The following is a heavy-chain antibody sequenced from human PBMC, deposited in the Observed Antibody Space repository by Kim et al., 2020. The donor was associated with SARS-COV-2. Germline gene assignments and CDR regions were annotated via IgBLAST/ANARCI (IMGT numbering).Heavy chain of an antibody. CDR1: GGSFSGYY. CDR3: ARVVVVAATFHYYYYYGMDV. Sequence: SETLSLTCAVYGGSFSGYYWSWIRQPPGKGLEWIGEINHSGSTNYNPSLKSRVTISVDTSKNQFSLKLSSVTAADTAVYYCARVVVVAATFHYYYYYGMDVWGQGTTVTVSS. J-gene: IGHJ6*02. CDR2: INHSGST. D-gene: IGHD2-15*01. V-gene: IGHV4-34*01.